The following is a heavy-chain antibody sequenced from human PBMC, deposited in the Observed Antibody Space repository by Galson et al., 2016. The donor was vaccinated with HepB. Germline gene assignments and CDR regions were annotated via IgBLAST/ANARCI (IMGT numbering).Heavy chain of an antibody. CDR2: ISYDGGDK. V-gene: IGHV3-30*12. D-gene: IGHD2-2*01. CDR1: GFTFSRYG. Sequence: SLRLSCAASGFTFSRYGMHWVRQAPGKGLEWVAVISYDGGDKQYADSVKGRLTVSRDNSKNTLFLQMNSLKVEDTAVYYCARVRYATLVVFSNPIDYWGQGTLVTVSS. J-gene: IGHJ4*02. CDR3: ARVRYATLVVFSNPIDY.